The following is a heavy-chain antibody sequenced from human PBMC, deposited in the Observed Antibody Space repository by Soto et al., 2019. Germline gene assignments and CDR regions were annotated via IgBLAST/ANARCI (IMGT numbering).Heavy chain of an antibody. J-gene: IGHJ4*02. CDR2: IWYDGSNK. V-gene: IGHV3-33*01. D-gene: IGHD5-12*01. CDR1: GFTFSSYG. Sequence: GGSLRLSCAASGFTFSSYGMHWVRQAPGKGLEWVAVIWYDGSNKYYADSVKGRFTISRDNSKNTLYLQMNSLRAEDTAVYYCARDPVEMATTPQLAYYFDYWGQGTLVTVSS. CDR3: ARDPVEMATTPQLAYYFDY.